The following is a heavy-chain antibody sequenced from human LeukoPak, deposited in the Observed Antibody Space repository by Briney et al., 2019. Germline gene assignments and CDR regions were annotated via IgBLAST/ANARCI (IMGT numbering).Heavy chain of an antibody. CDR1: GGSLNGHY. Sequence: ASETLSLTCAVYGGSLNGHYWSWIRQPPGKGLEWIGEGSESGGTKFNPSLKSRVTISADTSKNQFSLKLNSVTAADTAVYYCAKNGQSGFSFDPWGQGTLVTVSS. V-gene: IGHV4-34*01. D-gene: IGHD3-3*01. J-gene: IGHJ5*02. CDR2: GSESGGT. CDR3: AKNGQSGFSFDP.